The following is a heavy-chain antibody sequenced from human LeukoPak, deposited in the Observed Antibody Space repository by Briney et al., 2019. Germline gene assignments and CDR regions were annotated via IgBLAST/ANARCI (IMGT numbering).Heavy chain of an antibody. Sequence: GGSLRLSCAASGFTFRSYWMHWVRQAPGKGLVWVSRINIDGSSGSYADSVEGRFTISRDNAKNTLYLQMNSLRAEDTAVYYCARDSSSWSWAEYFQHWGQGTLITVSS. J-gene: IGHJ1*01. CDR1: GFTFRSYW. CDR3: ARDSSSWSWAEYFQH. D-gene: IGHD6-13*01. CDR2: INIDGSSG. V-gene: IGHV3-74*01.